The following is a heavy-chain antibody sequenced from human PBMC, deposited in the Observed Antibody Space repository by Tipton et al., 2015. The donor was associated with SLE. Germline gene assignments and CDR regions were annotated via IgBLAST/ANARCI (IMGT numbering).Heavy chain of an antibody. CDR3: AREGAYYVILTGVFDS. J-gene: IGHJ4*02. CDR1: GGSLSSNIYY. V-gene: IGHV4-61*02. Sequence: TLSLTCSVSGGSLSSNIYYWGWIRQPAGKGLEWIGRVYATGTTNYNPSLKSRVTMSIDTSKKQFSLELSSVTAADTAVYYCAREGAYYVILTGVFDSWGQGTLVTVSS. CDR2: VYATGTT. D-gene: IGHD3-9*01.